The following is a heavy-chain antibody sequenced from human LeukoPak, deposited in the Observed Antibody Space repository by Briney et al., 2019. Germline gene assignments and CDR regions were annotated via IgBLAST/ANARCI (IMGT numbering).Heavy chain of an antibody. CDR3: VRDRGSYRPIDY. Sequence: GGSLRLSCAASTFTFSSYNMNWVRQAPGKGLEWASSISSSGTYIYYRDSVKGRFTISRDNAENSLYLEMNSLRVEDTAIYYCVRDRGSYRPIDYWGQGTLVTVSS. D-gene: IGHD1-26*01. J-gene: IGHJ4*02. V-gene: IGHV3-21*01. CDR2: ISSSGTYI. CDR1: TFTFSSYN.